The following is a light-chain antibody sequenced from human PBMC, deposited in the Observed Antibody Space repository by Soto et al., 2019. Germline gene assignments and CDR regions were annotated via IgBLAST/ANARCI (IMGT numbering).Light chain of an antibody. V-gene: IGKV3-15*01. Sequence: EIVMTQSPATLSVSPGERATLSCRASQSVYSNLAWYQQKPGQAPRLLIYGASTRATGIPARFSGSGSGTEFTLTISSLQSEDFAVYYCQEYNNLPITFGQGTRLEIK. CDR3: QEYNNLPIT. CDR2: GAS. CDR1: QSVYSN. J-gene: IGKJ5*01.